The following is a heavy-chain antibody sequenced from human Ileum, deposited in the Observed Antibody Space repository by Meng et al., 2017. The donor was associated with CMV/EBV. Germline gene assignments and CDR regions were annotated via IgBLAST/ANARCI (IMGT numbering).Heavy chain of an antibody. Sequence: QPRHGGAGLFNPAEPLSHTHASYCGCFSGYYGRWFRQPPGKGVEWIGEINHSGITNYNPSLKSLVTISVDTSKNPFFLKLSSVTAADTAVYYCARGVAGGPFDYWGQGTLVTVSS. CDR2: INHSGIT. CDR3: ARGVAGGPFDY. J-gene: IGHJ4*02. V-gene: IGHV4-34*01. D-gene: IGHD2-15*01. CDR1: CGCFSGYY.